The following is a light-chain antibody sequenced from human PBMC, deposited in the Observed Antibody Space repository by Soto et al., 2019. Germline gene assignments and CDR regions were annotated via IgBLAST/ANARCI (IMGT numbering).Light chain of an antibody. Sequence: DIQMTQSPSTLSASVGDRVTISCRATQNISRRLAWYQQKPGKAPKVLIWDATTLQRGVPSRFSGSGSGTEFTLPISSLHPDDFATYYGQQYNIYSLWTCGEGTKVEI. CDR2: DAT. J-gene: IGKJ1*01. CDR1: QNISRR. CDR3: QQYNIYSLWT. V-gene: IGKV1-5*01.